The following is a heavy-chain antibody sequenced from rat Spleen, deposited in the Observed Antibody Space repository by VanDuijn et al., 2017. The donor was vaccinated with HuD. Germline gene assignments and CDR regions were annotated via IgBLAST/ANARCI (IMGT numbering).Heavy chain of an antibody. CDR3: TRDTDNSGYD. CDR1: GFTFSDYY. CDR2: ISSDGGRN. Sequence: EVQLVESGGGLVQPGRSLKLSCAASGFTFSDYYMAWVRQAPTKGLEWVATISSDGGRNFYRDSVKGRFTISRDNAKNTQYLEMDSLRSEDTATYYCTRDTDNSGYDWGQGVMVTVSS. V-gene: IGHV5-20*01. J-gene: IGHJ2*01. D-gene: IGHD4-3*01.